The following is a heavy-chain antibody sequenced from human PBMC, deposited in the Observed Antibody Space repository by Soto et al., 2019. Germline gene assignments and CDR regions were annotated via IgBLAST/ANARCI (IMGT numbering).Heavy chain of an antibody. CDR3: ARGATVTQYDY. CDR2: GSYSGTT. D-gene: IGHD4-17*01. Sequence: PSETLSLTCTVSGVSVSSGSFYWAWIRQPPGKGLEWIGFGSYSGTTNYKPSLKSRVTISVDTSRSLISLKVSSLTAADTAAYYCARGATVTQYDYWGQGTLVTVSS. J-gene: IGHJ4*02. V-gene: IGHV4-61*01. CDR1: GVSVSSGSFY.